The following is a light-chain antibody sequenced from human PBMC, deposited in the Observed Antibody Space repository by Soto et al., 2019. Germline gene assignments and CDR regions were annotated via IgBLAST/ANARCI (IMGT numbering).Light chain of an antibody. Sequence: DIQMTQSPSSLSASVGDRVTITCRASQSITTYLNWYRQKPGKAPKLLIYAASSLQSGVPLRFSGSGSETEFTLSISSLQPEDFATYFCQQGYSTPITFGQGTRLEIK. V-gene: IGKV1-39*01. CDR3: QQGYSTPIT. CDR1: QSITTY. CDR2: AAS. J-gene: IGKJ5*01.